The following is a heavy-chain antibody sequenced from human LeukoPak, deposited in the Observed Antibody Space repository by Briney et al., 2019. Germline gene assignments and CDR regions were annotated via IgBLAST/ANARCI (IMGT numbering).Heavy chain of an antibody. J-gene: IGHJ4*02. Sequence: SETPSLTCTVSGGSVSSDIYYWSWIRQPPGKGLEWIGYIYNSGSTNYNPSFKSRVTISVDTSKDQFSLRLSSVTAADTAVYYCARGYCGSTSCYGVFDYWGQGTLVTVSS. V-gene: IGHV4-61*01. CDR1: GGSVSSDIYY. CDR3: ARGYCGSTSCYGVFDY. D-gene: IGHD2-2*01. CDR2: IYNSGST.